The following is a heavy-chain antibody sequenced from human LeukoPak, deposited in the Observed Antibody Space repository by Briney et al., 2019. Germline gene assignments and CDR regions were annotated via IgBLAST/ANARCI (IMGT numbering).Heavy chain of an antibody. CDR3: ARAFNGGEYYYYGMDV. J-gene: IGHJ6*02. Sequence: PGGSLRLSCAASGFTFSSYDMHWVRQATGKGLEWVSAIGTAGDTYYPGSVKGRFTISRENAKNSLYLQMNSLRAGDTAVYYCARAFNGGEYYYYGMDVWGQGTTVTVSS. D-gene: IGHD4-23*01. CDR2: IGTAGDT. V-gene: IGHV3-13*01. CDR1: GFTFSSYD.